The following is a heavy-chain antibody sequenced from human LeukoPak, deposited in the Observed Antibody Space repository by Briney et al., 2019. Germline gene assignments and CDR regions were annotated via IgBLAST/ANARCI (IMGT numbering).Heavy chain of an antibody. CDR3: ARPRGYSYGYVDY. J-gene: IGHJ4*02. CDR2: IYPGDSDT. D-gene: IGHD5-18*01. V-gene: IGHV5-51*01. Sequence: GESLKISCKGSGYSFTSYWIGWVRQMPGKGLEWVGIIYPGDSDTRYSPPFQGQVTISADKSISTAYLQWSSLKASDTAMYYCARPRGYSYGYVDYWGQGTLVTVSS. CDR1: GYSFTSYW.